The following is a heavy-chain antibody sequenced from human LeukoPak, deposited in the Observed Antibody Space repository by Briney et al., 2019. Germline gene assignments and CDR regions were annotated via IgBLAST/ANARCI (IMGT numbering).Heavy chain of an antibody. V-gene: IGHV4-34*01. J-gene: IGHJ6*02. CDR2: INHSGST. CDR1: GGPFSGSY. CDR3: ARVMTTVTTFKTYSYGMDV. D-gene: IGHD4-17*01. Sequence: PSETLFLTCAVYGGPFSGSYWTWIRQPPGKGLEWIGEINHSGSTNYNPSSKSRVTMSLNTSKNQFSLRLSSVTAADTAVYYCARVMTTVTTFKTYSYGMDVWGQGTTVTVSS.